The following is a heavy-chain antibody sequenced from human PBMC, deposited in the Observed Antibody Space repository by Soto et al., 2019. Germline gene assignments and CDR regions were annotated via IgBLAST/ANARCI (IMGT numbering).Heavy chain of an antibody. CDR2: ISYDGSNK. J-gene: IGHJ4*02. D-gene: IGHD1-26*01. CDR1: GFTFSSYG. CDR3: AKDSRRVGANAIDY. V-gene: IGHV3-30*18. Sequence: QVQLVESGGGVVQPGRSLRLSCAASGFTFSSYGMHWVRQAPGKGLEWVAVISYDGSNKYYADSVKGRFTISRDNSKNTLYLKMNSLRAEDTAVYYCAKDSRRVGANAIDYWGQGTLVTVSS.